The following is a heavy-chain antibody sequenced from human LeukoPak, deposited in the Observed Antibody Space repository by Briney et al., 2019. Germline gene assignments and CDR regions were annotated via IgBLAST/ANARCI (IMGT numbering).Heavy chain of an antibody. CDR3: ARDGTAAGLYFDL. CDR1: GFTFTDYW. CDR2: IRQDGSEK. Sequence: GGSLRLSCAVSGFTFTDYWMNWVRQAPGKGLEWVASIRQDGSEKTYVDSVKGRFTISRDNTKNSLSLQVNSLRVEDTAVYYCARDGTAAGLYFDLWGQGTLVTVSS. J-gene: IGHJ4*01. V-gene: IGHV3-7*01. D-gene: IGHD6-13*01.